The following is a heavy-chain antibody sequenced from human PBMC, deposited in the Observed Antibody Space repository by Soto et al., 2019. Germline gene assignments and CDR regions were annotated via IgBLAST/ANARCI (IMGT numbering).Heavy chain of an antibody. Sequence: PGGSLRLSCAASGFTFSRYWMSWVRQAPGKGLEWVANIKEDGSEKNDVDSVKGRFTISRDNAKNSLYLQMNSLRVEDTAVYYCAKGGNIDYCGQGTLVPVYS. J-gene: IGHJ4*02. CDR2: IKEDGSEK. CDR3: AKGGNIDY. CDR1: GFTFSRYW. D-gene: IGHD3-16*01. V-gene: IGHV3-7*03.